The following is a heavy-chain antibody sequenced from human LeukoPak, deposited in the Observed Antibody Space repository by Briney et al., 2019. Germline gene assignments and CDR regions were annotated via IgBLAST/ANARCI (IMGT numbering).Heavy chain of an antibody. D-gene: IGHD1-26*01. V-gene: IGHV3-23*01. Sequence: GGSLRLSCAASGFTFSDYSMSWIRQAPGKGLEWVSSISGSGGDTYYADSVKGRFSISRDNSKNTLYLQMNSLRAEDTAIYYCAKDSVSYYFDYWGQGTLVTVSS. CDR3: AKDSVSYYFDY. CDR1: GFTFSDYS. CDR2: ISGSGGDT. J-gene: IGHJ4*02.